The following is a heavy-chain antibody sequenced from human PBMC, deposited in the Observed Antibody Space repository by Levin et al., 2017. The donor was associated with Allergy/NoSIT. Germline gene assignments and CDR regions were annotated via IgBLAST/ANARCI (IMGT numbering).Heavy chain of an antibody. Sequence: SGPTLVKPTQTLTLTCTFSGFSLRTSGVGVGWIRQPPGRALEWLAVIYWDDDKRYSPSLKSRLTITKDTSKNQVVLTMTNMDPVDTATYYCAHKNSRYYFAYWGQGTLVTVSS. CDR1: GFSLRTSGVG. D-gene: IGHD3-9*01. J-gene: IGHJ4*02. CDR3: AHKNSRYYFAY. CDR2: IYWDDDK. V-gene: IGHV2-5*02.